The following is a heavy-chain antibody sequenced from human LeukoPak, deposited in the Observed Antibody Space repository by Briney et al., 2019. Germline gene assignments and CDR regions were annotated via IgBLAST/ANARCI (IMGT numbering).Heavy chain of an antibody. J-gene: IGHJ4*02. V-gene: IGHV3-21*01. CDR3: ARDRGYSGYDYPFTYFDY. CDR2: ISSSSSYI. CDR1: GFTFSSYS. Sequence: GGSLRLSCAASGFTFSSYSMNWVRQAPGKGLEWVSSISSSSSYIYYADSVKGRFTISRDNAKNSLYLQMNSLRAEGTAVYYCARDRGYSGYDYPFTYFDYWGQGTLVTVSS. D-gene: IGHD5-12*01.